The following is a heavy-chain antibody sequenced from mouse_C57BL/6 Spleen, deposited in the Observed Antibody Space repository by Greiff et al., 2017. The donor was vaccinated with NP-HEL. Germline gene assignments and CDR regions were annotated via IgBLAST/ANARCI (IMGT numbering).Heavy chain of an antibody. D-gene: IGHD1-1*01. CDR2: IYPRSGNT. Sequence: VQLVESGAELARPGASVKLSCKASGYTFTSYGISWVKQRTGQGLEWIGEIYPRSGNTYYNEKFKGKATLTADKSSSTAYMELRSLTSEDSAVYFCARSITTVVATSFDYWGQGTTLTVSS. J-gene: IGHJ2*01. CDR3: ARSITTVVATSFDY. CDR1: GYTFTSYG. V-gene: IGHV1-81*01.